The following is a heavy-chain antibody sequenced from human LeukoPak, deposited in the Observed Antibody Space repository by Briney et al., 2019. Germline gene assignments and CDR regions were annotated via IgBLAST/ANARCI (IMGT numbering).Heavy chain of an antibody. D-gene: IGHD6-13*01. V-gene: IGHV4-38-2*02. Sequence: SETLSLTCSVSGLSITTGYYWACIRQPPGKGLEWIGTIFRIGSSYFNPSLKSRVTISVDTSKNQFSLKLSSVTAADTALYYCARVIDVAAAGYFDSWGQGTQVTVSS. J-gene: IGHJ4*02. CDR1: GLSITTGYY. CDR3: ARVIDVAAAGYFDS. CDR2: IFRIGSS.